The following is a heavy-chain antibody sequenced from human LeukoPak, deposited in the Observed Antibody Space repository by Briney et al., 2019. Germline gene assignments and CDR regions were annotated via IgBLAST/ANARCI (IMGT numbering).Heavy chain of an antibody. J-gene: IGHJ4*02. CDR1: GFTFSSYA. CDR3: ARDPMMELPFDY. Sequence: GGSLRLSCAASGFTFSSYAMHWVRQAPGKGLEWVAVISYDGSNKYYADSVKGRFTISRDNSKNTLYLQMNSLRAEDTAVYYCARDPMMELPFDYWGQGTLVTVSS. CDR2: ISYDGSNK. V-gene: IGHV3-30-3*01. D-gene: IGHD1-26*01.